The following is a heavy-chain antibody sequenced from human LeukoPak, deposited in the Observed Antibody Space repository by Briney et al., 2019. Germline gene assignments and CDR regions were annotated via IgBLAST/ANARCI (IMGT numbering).Heavy chain of an antibody. CDR3: AANSADYNTLGSSYKV. D-gene: IGHD3-10*01. J-gene: IGHJ4*02. CDR1: SVSINSSPYY. V-gene: IGHV4-39*02. CDR2: ISYSGTT. Sequence: SETLSLTCTVSSVSINSSPYYWGWLRQSPGKGLEWIGSISYSGTTCYNPSLKSRVTIFVDTYRNHFSLKLTSVTAADTAVYYCAANSADYNTLGSSYKVWGQGTLVTVSS.